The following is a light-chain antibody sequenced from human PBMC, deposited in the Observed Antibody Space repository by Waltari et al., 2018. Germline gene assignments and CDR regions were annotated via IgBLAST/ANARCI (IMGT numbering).Light chain of an antibody. CDR2: AAS. CDR1: QSISSY. CDR3: QQSYSTPPRLT. Sequence: DIQMTQSPSSLSASVGARVTITCRASQSISSYLNWYQQKPGKAPKLLIYAASSLQSGVPSRFSGSGSGTDFTLTISSLQPEDFATYYCQQSYSTPPRLTFGGGTKVEIK. V-gene: IGKV1-39*01. J-gene: IGKJ4*01.